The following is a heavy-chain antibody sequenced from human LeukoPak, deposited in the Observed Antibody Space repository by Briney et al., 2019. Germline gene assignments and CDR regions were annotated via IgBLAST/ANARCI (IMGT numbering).Heavy chain of an antibody. D-gene: IGHD5-18*01. Sequence: GGSLRLSCAASGFTFSSYWMSWVRQAPGKGREWVANIKQDGSEKYYVDSVKGRFTISRDNAKNSLYLQMNSLRAEDTAVYYCARDLRYSYGYKAYWGQGTLVTVSS. CDR1: GFTFSSYW. CDR2: IKQDGSEK. V-gene: IGHV3-7*05. CDR3: ARDLRYSYGYKAY. J-gene: IGHJ4*02.